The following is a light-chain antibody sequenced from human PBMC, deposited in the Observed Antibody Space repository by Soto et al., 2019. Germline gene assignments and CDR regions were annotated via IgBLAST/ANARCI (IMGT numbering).Light chain of an antibody. CDR2: GAS. V-gene: IGKV1-27*01. CDR1: QGIGNY. CDR3: QKYDTVPWT. Sequence: DIQMTQSPSSLPASVGDRVTITCRASQGIGNYLVWYQQKPGKVPKLLIYGASILQSVVPSRFSGSGSGTYFTLTMRSLQPEDAATYYCQKYDTVPWTFGQGTKVEIK. J-gene: IGKJ1*01.